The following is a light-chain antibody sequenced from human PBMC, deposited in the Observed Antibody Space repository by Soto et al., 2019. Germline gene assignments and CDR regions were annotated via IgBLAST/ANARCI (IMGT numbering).Light chain of an antibody. CDR2: DDN. CDR3: CSYAGTRTFV. CDR1: SSDVGNYNL. J-gene: IGLJ2*01. Sequence: QSVLTQPASVSGSPGQSITISCTGTSSDVGNYNLVSWYQRHPGKAPKLVIYDDNKRPSGVSNRFSGSKSGNTASLTISGLQAEDEADYYCCSYAGTRTFVFGGGTKLTVL. V-gene: IGLV2-23*02.